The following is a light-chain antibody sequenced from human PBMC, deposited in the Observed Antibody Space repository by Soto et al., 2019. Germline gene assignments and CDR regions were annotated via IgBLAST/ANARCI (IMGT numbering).Light chain of an antibody. J-gene: IGLJ2*01. CDR2: DVT. V-gene: IGLV2-14*03. Sequence: QSVLTQPASVSGSPGQSITISCTGTNSDVGAYNFVSWFQQHPGKAPKLMISDVTNRPSGVSDRFFGSKSGNTASLTISGLQAEDEADYYCSSYTSTSTYVAFGGGTKVTVL. CDR1: NSDVGAYNF. CDR3: SSYTSTSTYVA.